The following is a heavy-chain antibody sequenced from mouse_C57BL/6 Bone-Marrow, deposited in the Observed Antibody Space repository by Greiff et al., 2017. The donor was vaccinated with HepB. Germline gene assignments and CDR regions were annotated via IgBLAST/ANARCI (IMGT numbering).Heavy chain of an antibody. D-gene: IGHD2-10*02. CDR2: IRSKSNNYAT. CDR1: GFSFNTYA. V-gene: IGHV10-1*01. Sequence: EVKVVESGGGLVQPKGSLKLSCAASGFSFNTYAMNWVRQAPGKGLEWVARIRSKSNNYATYYADSVKDRFTISRDDSESMLYLQMNNLKTEDTAMYYCVRHDSISYWGQGTLVTVSA. J-gene: IGHJ3*01. CDR3: VRHDSISY.